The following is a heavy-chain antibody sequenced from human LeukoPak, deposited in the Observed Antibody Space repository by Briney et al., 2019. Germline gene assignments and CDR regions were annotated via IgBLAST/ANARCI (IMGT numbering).Heavy chain of an antibody. V-gene: IGHV1-58*01. CDR2: IVAGTGNT. D-gene: IGHD3/OR15-3a*01. Sequence: SVKVSCKASGFTFTRSAVQWVRQAPGQRLEWIGWIVAGTGNTNYAQKLRERITNTRDMSTSTAYIELSGLSSEDTVVYCCGAGTYYYYGMYVGGRGTTVTVS. CDR1: GFTFTRSA. J-gene: IGHJ6*02. CDR3: GAGTYYYYGMYV.